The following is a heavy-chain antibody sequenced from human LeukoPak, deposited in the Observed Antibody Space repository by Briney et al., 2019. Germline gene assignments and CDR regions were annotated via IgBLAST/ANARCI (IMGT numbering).Heavy chain of an antibody. V-gene: IGHV4-34*01. Sequence: PSETLSLTCAVYGGSFSGYYWSWIRQPPGKGLEWIGEINHSGSTNYNPSLKSRVTISVDTSKNQFSLKLSSVTAADTAVYYCARRRNAWYDSSGVFDYWGQGTLVTVSS. CDR3: ARRRNAWYDSSGVFDY. CDR2: INHSGST. CDR1: GGSFSGYY. J-gene: IGHJ4*02. D-gene: IGHD3-22*01.